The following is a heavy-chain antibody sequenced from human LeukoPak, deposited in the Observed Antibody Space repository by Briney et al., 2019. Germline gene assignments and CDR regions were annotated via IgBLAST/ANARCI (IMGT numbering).Heavy chain of an antibody. Sequence: SVTLSLTCTVSGGSISSYYWSWIRQPPGKGLEWIGYIYYSGSTNYNPSLKSRVTISVDTSKNQFSLKLSSVTAADTAVYYCARENSSGFKRAFDIWGQGTMVTVSS. V-gene: IGHV4-59*01. CDR1: GGSISSYY. CDR3: ARENSSGFKRAFDI. CDR2: IYYSGST. J-gene: IGHJ3*02. D-gene: IGHD6-19*01.